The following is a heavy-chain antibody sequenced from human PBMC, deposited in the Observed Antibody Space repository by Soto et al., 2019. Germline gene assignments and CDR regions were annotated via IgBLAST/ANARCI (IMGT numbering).Heavy chain of an antibody. CDR1: EDTFTSYY. J-gene: IGHJ5*01. CDR2: INPNGGST. D-gene: IGHD1-26*01. Sequence: ASVKVSCKAPEDTFTSYYINWVRQAPGQGLEWMGIINPNGGSTRYAQKFQGRVTFTRDTPASTVYLELRSLRSDDTAFYYCARSSGGVFGIIIEGSKWSGSRCQGTLVTVSS. CDR3: ARSSGGVFGIIIEGSKWSGS. V-gene: IGHV1-46*01.